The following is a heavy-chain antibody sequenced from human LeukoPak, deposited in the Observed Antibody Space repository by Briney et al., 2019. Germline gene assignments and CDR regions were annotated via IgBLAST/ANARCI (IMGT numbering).Heavy chain of an antibody. D-gene: IGHD5-18*01. CDR1: GGSISSGSYY. CDR2: IYTSGGT. V-gene: IGHV4-61*02. J-gene: IGHJ4*02. Sequence: SETLSLTCTVSGGSISSGSYYWSWIRQPAGKGLEWIGRIYTSGGTNYNPSLKSRVTISVDTSKNQFSLKLSSVTAADTAVYYCARAPIGYGYWPLQYWGQGTLVTVSS. CDR3: ARAPIGYGYWPLQY.